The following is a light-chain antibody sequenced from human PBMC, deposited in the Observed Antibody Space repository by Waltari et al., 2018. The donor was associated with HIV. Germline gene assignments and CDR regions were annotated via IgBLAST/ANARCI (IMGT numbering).Light chain of an antibody. CDR1: NIGSER. J-gene: IGLJ1*01. Sequence: SYVLTQPPSVSVAPGKTARITCGGNNIGSERVHWYQQKPGQAPVVVVYDDSDRPSGIPERFSGSNSGNTATLTVSRVEAGDEADYYCQVWDSSSDRYVFGTGTKVTVL. V-gene: IGLV3-21*03. CDR2: DDS. CDR3: QVWDSSSDRYV.